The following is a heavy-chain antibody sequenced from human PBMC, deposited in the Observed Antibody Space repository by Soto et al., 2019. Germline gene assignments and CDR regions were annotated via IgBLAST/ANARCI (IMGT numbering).Heavy chain of an antibody. V-gene: IGHV3-7*01. CDR2: IKQDGSEK. CDR1: GFTFSSYW. CDR3: ARDPDTVTTSDAFDI. J-gene: IGHJ3*02. Sequence: ESGGGLVQPGGSLRLSCAASGFTFSSYWMSWVRQAPGKGLEWVANIKQDGSEKYYVDSVKGRFTISRDNAKNSLYLQMNSLRAEDTAVYYCARDPDTVTTSDAFDIWGQGTMVTVSS. D-gene: IGHD4-17*01.